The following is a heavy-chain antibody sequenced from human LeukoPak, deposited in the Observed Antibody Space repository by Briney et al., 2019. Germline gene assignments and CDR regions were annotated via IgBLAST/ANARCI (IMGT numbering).Heavy chain of an antibody. Sequence: PSEALSLTCTVSGYSITSAYYWGWIRQPPGKGLEWIGSIYHSGSTYYNPSLKSRVTISLDTSRNQFSLKLNSVTAADTAVYYCANSNGYGLVDIWGQGTMVTVSS. CDR1: GYSITSAYY. CDR3: ANSNGYGLVDI. D-gene: IGHD3-10*01. CDR2: IYHSGST. J-gene: IGHJ3*02. V-gene: IGHV4-38-2*02.